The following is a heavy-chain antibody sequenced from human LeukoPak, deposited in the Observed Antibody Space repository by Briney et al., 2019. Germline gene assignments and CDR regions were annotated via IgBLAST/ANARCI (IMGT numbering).Heavy chain of an antibody. J-gene: IGHJ4*02. CDR1: GFTFSSYW. V-gene: IGHV3-7*01. Sequence: GGSLRLSCAASGFTFSSYWMSWVRQAPGKGLEWVANIKQDGSEKYYVDSVKGRFTISRDNAKNSLYLQMNSLRAEDTAVYYCARDNSDTGYSSSWYDDYWGQGTLVAVPS. CDR2: IKQDGSEK. D-gene: IGHD6-13*01. CDR3: ARDNSDTGYSSSWYDDY.